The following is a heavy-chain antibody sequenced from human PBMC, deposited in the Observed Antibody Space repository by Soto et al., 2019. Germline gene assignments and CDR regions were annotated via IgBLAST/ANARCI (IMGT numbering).Heavy chain of an antibody. CDR1: GFTFSSYG. CDR3: AKEGYYYGSGSYSFDY. CDR2: ISYDGSNK. D-gene: IGHD3-10*01. J-gene: IGHJ4*02. Sequence: QVQVVETGGGVVQPGRSLRLSCAASGFTFSSYGMHWVRQAPGKGLEWVAVISYDGSNKYYADSVKGRFTISRDNSKNTLYLQMNSLRAEDTAVYYCAKEGYYYGSGSYSFDYWGQGTLVTVSS. V-gene: IGHV3-30*18.